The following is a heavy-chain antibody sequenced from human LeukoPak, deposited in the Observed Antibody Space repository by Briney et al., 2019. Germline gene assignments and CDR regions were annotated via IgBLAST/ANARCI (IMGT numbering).Heavy chain of an antibody. V-gene: IGHV4-34*01. J-gene: IGHJ4*02. Sequence: SETLSLTCAVYGGSFIGFHWNWIRQPPGKGLEWIGDINHSGSTNYNPSLTSRVTISVDTSKNQFSLKLSSVTAADTAVYYCARHRSFLWLRGLDYWGQGTLVTVSS. CDR2: INHSGST. CDR1: GGSFIGFH. CDR3: ARHRSFLWLRGLDY. D-gene: IGHD5-12*01.